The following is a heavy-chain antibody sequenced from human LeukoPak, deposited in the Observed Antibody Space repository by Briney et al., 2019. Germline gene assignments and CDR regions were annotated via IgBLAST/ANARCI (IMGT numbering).Heavy chain of an antibody. CDR1: GFTFSNYW. CDR3: ARDESQKNYDFWSGYSTYYYYYMDV. CDR2: IKEDGSEK. J-gene: IGHJ6*03. Sequence: GGSLRLSCAASGFTFSNYWMSWVRQAPGKGLEWGANIKEDGSEKYYVDSVKGRFTISRDNAKNSLYLQMNSLRAEDTAVYYCARDESQKNYDFWSGYSTYYYYYMDVWGNGTTVTVSS. V-gene: IGHV3-7*01. D-gene: IGHD3-3*01.